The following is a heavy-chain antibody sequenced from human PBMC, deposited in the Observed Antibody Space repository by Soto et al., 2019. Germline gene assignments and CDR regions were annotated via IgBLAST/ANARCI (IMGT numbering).Heavy chain of an antibody. D-gene: IGHD1-1*01. CDR3: ARVYNWNYSL. V-gene: IGHV4-31*03. J-gene: IGHJ4*02. Sequence: QVQLQESGPGLVKPSQTLSLTCTVSGGSISSGGYYWSWIRQHPGKGLEWIGYIDYSGRTYYNPSLKSRVTRSADTSKNQFSLKLSSVTAADTAVYYCARVYNWNYSLWGQGTLVTVSS. CDR2: IDYSGRT. CDR1: GGSISSGGYY.